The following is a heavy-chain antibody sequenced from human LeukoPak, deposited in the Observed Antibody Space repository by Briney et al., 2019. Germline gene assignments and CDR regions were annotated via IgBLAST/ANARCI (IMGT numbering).Heavy chain of an antibody. J-gene: IGHJ4*02. CDR3: ASGGSYYGAAFDF. Sequence: GGSLRLSCAASGFTFSRYSMNWVRQARGKGLEWVSSISSSSSYIYYADSVKGRFTISRDNAKNSLYLQMNSLRAEDTALYYCASGGSYYGAAFDFWGQGTLVTVSS. CDR1: GFTFSRYS. CDR2: ISSSSSYI. D-gene: IGHD1-26*01. V-gene: IGHV3-21*04.